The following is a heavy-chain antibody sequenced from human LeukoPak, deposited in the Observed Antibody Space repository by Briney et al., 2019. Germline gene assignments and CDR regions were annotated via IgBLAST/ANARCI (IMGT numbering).Heavy chain of an antibody. CDR2: ISSSSSYI. J-gene: IGHJ4*02. Sequence: GGSLRLSCAASGFTFSSYSMNWVRQAPGKGLEWVSSISSSSSYIYYADSVKGRFTISRDNAKNSLYLQMNSLRAEDTAVYYCARDKDVAAVSLYFHYWGQGTLVTGS. CDR1: GFTFSSYS. CDR3: ARDKDVAAVSLYFHY. V-gene: IGHV3-21*01. D-gene: IGHD6-13*01.